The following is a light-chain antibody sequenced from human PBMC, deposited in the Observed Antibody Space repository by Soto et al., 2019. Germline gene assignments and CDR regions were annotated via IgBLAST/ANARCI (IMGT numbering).Light chain of an antibody. CDR3: SSYTSSSTYV. J-gene: IGLJ1*01. CDR1: SSDVGGYNY. V-gene: IGLV2-14*01. CDR2: DVS. Sequence: QSVLTQPASVSGSPGQSITISCTGTSSDVGGYNYVSWYQQHPGKAPKLMIYDVSNRPSGISNRFSGSKPGNTASLTISGLQAEDEADYYCSSYTSSSTYVFGTGTKVTVL.